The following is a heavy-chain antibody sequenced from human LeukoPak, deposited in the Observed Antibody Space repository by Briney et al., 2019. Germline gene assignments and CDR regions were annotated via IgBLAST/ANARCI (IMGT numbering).Heavy chain of an antibody. V-gene: IGHV1-69*01. CDR1: GGSFCRYA. J-gene: IGHJ4*02. CDR3: ARDLGDGYNDFDY. D-gene: IGHD5-24*01. CDR2: IIPIFGTA. Sequence: SVKVSCKAPGGSFCRYAISWVRQAPEQGLEWMGGIIPIFGTANYAQKFQGRVTITADESTSTAYMELSSLRSEDTAVYYCARDLGDGYNDFDYWGQGTLVTVSS.